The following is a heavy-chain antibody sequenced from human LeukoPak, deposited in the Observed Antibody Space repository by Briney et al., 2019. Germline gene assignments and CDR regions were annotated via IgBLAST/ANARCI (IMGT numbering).Heavy chain of an antibody. CDR2: IKQDGSEK. Sequence: PGGSLRLSCAASGLTFRSYWMSWVRQAPGKGLEWVANIKQDGSEKYYVDSVKGRFTIPRDNAKSSLYLQMDSLRVEDTAVYYCAREYSSDYWGQGTLVTVSS. J-gene: IGHJ4*02. V-gene: IGHV3-7*01. D-gene: IGHD5-18*01. CDR3: AREYSSDY. CDR1: GLTFRSYW.